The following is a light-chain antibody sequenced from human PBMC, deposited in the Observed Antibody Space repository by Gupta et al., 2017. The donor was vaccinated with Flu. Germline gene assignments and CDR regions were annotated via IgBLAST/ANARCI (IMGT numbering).Light chain of an antibody. V-gene: IGLV3-1*01. CDR3: QAWDSSTAV. CDR1: KVADQY. Sequence: SGNKVADQYACGYQQKPVQSPLLVIYQDSKRPSGIPERFSGSNSGNTATLTISGTQAVDEADYYCQAWDSSTAVFGGGTKLTVL. CDR2: QDS. J-gene: IGLJ2*01.